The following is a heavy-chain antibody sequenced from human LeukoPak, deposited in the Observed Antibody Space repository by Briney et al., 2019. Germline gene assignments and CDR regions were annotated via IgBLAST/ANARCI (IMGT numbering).Heavy chain of an antibody. V-gene: IGHV3-33*08. J-gene: IGHJ4*02. CDR2: ISSDGGEI. D-gene: IGHD4-11*01. Sequence: PGGSLRLSCAASGFIFSNSGMHWVRQTPGMGLECVASISSDGGEIYHADSLKGRFTISRDNSKNTLYLQMNSLRAEDTAVYYCARDQTSSHWGQGTLVTVSS. CDR3: ARDQTSSH. CDR1: GFIFSNSG.